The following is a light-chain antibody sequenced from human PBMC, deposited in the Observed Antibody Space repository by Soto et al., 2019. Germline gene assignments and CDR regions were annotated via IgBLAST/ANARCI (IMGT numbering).Light chain of an antibody. CDR1: QSISSF. CDR3: QQTYGTPYT. CDR2: GAS. V-gene: IGKV1-39*01. Sequence: DIQMTQSPSSLSASVGDRVTITCRASQSISSFLNWYQQKPGKAPKVLINGASILPSGVPSRFSGSGSGTDFTLTISSLQPEDFATYYCQQTYGTPYTFGQGTKLEMK. J-gene: IGKJ2*01.